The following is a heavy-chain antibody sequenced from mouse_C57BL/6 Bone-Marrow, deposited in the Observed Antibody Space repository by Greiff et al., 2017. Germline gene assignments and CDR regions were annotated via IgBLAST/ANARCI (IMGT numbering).Heavy chain of an antibody. CDR3: ARDAGGTDAMDY. D-gene: IGHD4-1*01. J-gene: IGHJ4*01. Sequence: EVKVVESGGGLVQSGRSLRLSCATSGFTFSDFYMEWVRQAPGKGLEWIAASRNKANDYTTEYSASVKGRFIVSRDTSQSILYLQMNALRAEDTAIYYCARDAGGTDAMDYWGQGTSVTVSS. V-gene: IGHV7-1*01. CDR1: GFTFSDFY. CDR2: SRNKANDYTT.